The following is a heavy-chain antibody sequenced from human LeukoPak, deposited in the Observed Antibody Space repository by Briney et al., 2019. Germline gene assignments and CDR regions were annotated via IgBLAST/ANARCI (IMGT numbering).Heavy chain of an antibody. J-gene: IGHJ4*02. CDR3: ASTTITGTIVH. V-gene: IGHV3-21*01. CDR2: ITTSSSYI. Sequence: PGGSLRLSCVTSGFTILSDSMNWVRQAPGKGLEWVSSITTSSSYIYYADSVKGRFTISRDNAKNSLYLQMNSLRAEDTAVYYWASTTITGTIVHWGQGTLVTVSS. CDR1: GFTILSDS. D-gene: IGHD1-7*01.